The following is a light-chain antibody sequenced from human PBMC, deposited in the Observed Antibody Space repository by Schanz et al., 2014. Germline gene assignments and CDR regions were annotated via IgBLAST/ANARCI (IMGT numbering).Light chain of an antibody. J-gene: IGKJ2*01. V-gene: IGKV3-15*01. CDR2: GAS. Sequence: EMVMTQSPATLSVSPGERATLSCRASQNIFSNLAWYQQKSGQAPRLLIFGASTRATGIPARFSGSGSGTEFTLTISSLQSEDFAVYICQHYNNWPPLMYTFGQGTKLEMK. CDR1: QNIFSN. CDR3: QHYNNWPPLMYT.